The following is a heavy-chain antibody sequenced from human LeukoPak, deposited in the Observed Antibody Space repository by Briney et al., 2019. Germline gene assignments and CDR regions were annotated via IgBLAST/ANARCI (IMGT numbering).Heavy chain of an antibody. J-gene: IGHJ4*02. Sequence: GGSLRLSCAASGLTFDDYAMHWVRQAPGKGLEWVSGISWNSGSIGYADSVKGRFTISRDNAKNSLYLQMNSLRAEDTALYYCAKDHVAYYYDSSGYSRYFDYWGQGTLVTVSS. D-gene: IGHD3-22*01. V-gene: IGHV3-9*01. CDR3: AKDHVAYYYDSSGYSRYFDY. CDR2: ISWNSGSI. CDR1: GLTFDDYA.